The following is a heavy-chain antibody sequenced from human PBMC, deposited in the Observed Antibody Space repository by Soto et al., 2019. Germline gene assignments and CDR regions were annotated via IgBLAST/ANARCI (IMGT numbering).Heavy chain of an antibody. CDR2: ISGYNGDTNT. Sequence: QVQLVQSGAEVRKPGASVKVSCKASGYIFTNYAISWVRQAPGQGPEWMGWISGYNGDTNTHYSRKFQGRVTMTTDTSTTTAYMELRSLRSDDPAVYYCARDTEVWTGYIFVNRGQGTRVTVSS. J-gene: IGHJ4*02. CDR1: GYIFTNYA. V-gene: IGHV1-18*01. D-gene: IGHD5-18*01. CDR3: ARDTEVWTGYIFVN.